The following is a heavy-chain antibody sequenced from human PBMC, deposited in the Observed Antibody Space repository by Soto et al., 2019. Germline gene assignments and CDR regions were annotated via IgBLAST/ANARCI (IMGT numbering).Heavy chain of an antibody. CDR2: INHSGST. J-gene: IGHJ6*02. V-gene: IGHV4-34*01. Sequence: QVQLQQWGAGLLKPSETLSLTCAVYGGSFSGYYWSWIRQPPGKGLEWIGEINHSGSTNYNPSLKSRVPXSXDXPKNQFSLKLSSVTAADTAVYYCARVTGRYYYGMDVWGQGTTVTVSS. CDR1: GGSFSGYY. CDR3: ARVTGRYYYGMDV.